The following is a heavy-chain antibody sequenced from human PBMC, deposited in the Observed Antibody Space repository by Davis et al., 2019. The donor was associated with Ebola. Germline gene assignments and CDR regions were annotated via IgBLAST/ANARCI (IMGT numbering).Heavy chain of an antibody. V-gene: IGHV1-2*02. D-gene: IGHD3-16*01. CDR3: ARDDKIMHFDY. J-gene: IGHJ4*02. CDR1: GYTFTGYY. Sequence: ASVKVSCKASGYTFTGYYIHWVRQAPGQGPEWMGWISLNSGSTKYSHKFQGRVTMTRDTSINIAHMELSGLTSDDTAVYYCARDDKIMHFDYWGQGALVTVSS. CDR2: ISLNSGST.